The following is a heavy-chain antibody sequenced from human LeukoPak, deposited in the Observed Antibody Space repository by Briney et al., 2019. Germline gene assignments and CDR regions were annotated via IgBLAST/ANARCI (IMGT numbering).Heavy chain of an antibody. CDR3: ARVGGFRKYYFDY. CDR1: GGSISSYY. D-gene: IGHD3-16*01. J-gene: IGHJ4*02. V-gene: IGHV4-59*12. Sequence: SETLSLTCTVSGGSISSYYWSWIRQPPGKGLEWIGYIYYSGSTYYNPSLKSRVTISVDTSKNQFSLKLSSVTAADTAVYYCARVGGFRKYYFDYWGQGTLVTVSS. CDR2: IYYSGST.